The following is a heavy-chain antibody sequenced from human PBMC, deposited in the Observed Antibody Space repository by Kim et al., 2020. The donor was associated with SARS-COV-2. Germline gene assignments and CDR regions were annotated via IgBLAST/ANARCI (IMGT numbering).Heavy chain of an antibody. Sequence: GGSLRLSCAASGFTFSDHYMDWVRQAPGKGLEWVGRTRNKANSYTTEYAASVKGRFTISRDDSKNSLYLQMNSLKTEDTAVYYCARAQWAADYGDSIGMDVWGQGTTVTVSS. V-gene: IGHV3-72*01. CDR3: ARAQWAADYGDSIGMDV. J-gene: IGHJ6*02. D-gene: IGHD4-17*01. CDR1: GFTFSDHY. CDR2: TRNKANSYTT.